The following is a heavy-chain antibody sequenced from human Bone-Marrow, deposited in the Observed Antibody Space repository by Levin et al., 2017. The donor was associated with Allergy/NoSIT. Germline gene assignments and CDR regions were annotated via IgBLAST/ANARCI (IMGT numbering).Heavy chain of an antibody. Sequence: ASVKVSCKTSGYTFTSFGISWVRQAPGQGLEWMGWISPYSGITSYPEKFQGRVTMTTDTSTSTAYMELRSLRSDDTAVYYCARDEERWRYGLDVWGQGTTVTVSS. V-gene: IGHV1-18*01. J-gene: IGHJ6*02. CDR3: ARDEERWRYGLDV. D-gene: IGHD2-15*01. CDR1: GYTFTSFG. CDR2: ISPYSGIT.